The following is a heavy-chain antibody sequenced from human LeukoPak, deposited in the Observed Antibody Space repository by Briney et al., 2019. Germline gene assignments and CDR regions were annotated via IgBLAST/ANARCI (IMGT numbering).Heavy chain of an antibody. CDR1: GFTFKNAW. CDR2: ISGSGGST. Sequence: GGSLRLSCEASGFTFKNAWMIWVRQAPGKGLEWVSAISGSGGSTYYADSVKGRFTISRDNSKNTLYLQMNSLRAEDTAVYYCAKDFGELRAFDIWGQGTMVTVSS. D-gene: IGHD3-16*01. V-gene: IGHV3-23*01. J-gene: IGHJ3*02. CDR3: AKDFGELRAFDI.